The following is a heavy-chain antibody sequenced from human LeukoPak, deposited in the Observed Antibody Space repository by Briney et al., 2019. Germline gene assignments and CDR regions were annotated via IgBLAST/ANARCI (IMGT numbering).Heavy chain of an antibody. D-gene: IGHD3-22*01. V-gene: IGHV4-34*01. Sequence: SETLSLTCAVYGGSFSGYYWSWIRQPPGKGLEWIGEINHSGSTNYNPSLKSRVTISVDTSKNQFSLKLSSVTAADTAVYYCARDRKYYYDSSGRRWAFDIWGQGTMVTVSS. J-gene: IGHJ3*02. CDR1: GGSFSGYY. CDR3: ARDRKYYYDSSGRRWAFDI. CDR2: INHSGST.